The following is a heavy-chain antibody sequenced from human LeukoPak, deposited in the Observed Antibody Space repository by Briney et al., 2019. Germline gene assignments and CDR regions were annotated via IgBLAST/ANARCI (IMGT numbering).Heavy chain of an antibody. D-gene: IGHD2-15*01. Sequence: ASVKVSCKASGYTFTSYGISWVRQAPGQGLEGMGWISAYNGNTNYAQKLQGRVTMTTDTSTSTAYMELRSLRSDDTAVYYCARDHLPPIHCSGGGWCYYYYMDVWGKGTTVTVSS. CDR1: GYTFTSYG. CDR3: ARDHLPPIHCSGGGWCYYYYMDV. J-gene: IGHJ6*03. CDR2: ISAYNGNT. V-gene: IGHV1-18*01.